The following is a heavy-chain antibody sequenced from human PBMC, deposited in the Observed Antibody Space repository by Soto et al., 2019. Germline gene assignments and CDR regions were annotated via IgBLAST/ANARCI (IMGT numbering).Heavy chain of an antibody. CDR3: ARETGGDYDSSGYYWADAFDI. V-gene: IGHV1-69*13. Sequence: SVKVSCKASGGTFSSYAISWVRQAPGQGLEWMGGIIPIFGTANYAQKFQGRVTITADESTSTAYMELSSLRSEDTAVYYCARETGGDYDSSGYYWADAFDIWGQGTMVTVSS. J-gene: IGHJ3*02. CDR1: GGTFSSYA. D-gene: IGHD3-22*01. CDR2: IIPIFGTA.